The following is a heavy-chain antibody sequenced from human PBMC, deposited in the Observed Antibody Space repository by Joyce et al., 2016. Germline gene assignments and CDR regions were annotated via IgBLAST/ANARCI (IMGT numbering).Heavy chain of an antibody. CDR2: IRSKSYGGTT. J-gene: IGHJ4*02. CDR3: GRAYWSGGSCYSIEY. CDR1: GFTFGYYG. Sequence: EVQLVESGGALVKPGRSLRLSCTASGFTFGYYGVSWFRQAPGKGVEWVGFIRSKSYGGTTDYAASVKGRVTISRDDSKSIAYLQMNSLNPEDTAMYYCGRAYWSGGSCYSIEYWGQGTLVTVSS. V-gene: IGHV3-49*05. D-gene: IGHD2-15*01.